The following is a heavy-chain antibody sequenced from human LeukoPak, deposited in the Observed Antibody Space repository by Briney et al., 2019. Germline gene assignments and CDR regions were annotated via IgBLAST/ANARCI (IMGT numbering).Heavy chain of an antibody. CDR3: AKDPPHRYDLYYYYGMDV. J-gene: IGHJ6*02. Sequence: GGSLRLSCAASGFTFSSYSMNWVRQAPGKGLEWVSSISSSSSYIYYADSVKGRFTISRDNAKNSLYLQMNSLRAEDTAVYYCAKDPPHRYDLYYYYGMDVWGQGTTVTVSS. V-gene: IGHV3-21*01. CDR2: ISSSSSYI. D-gene: IGHD1-1*01. CDR1: GFTFSSYS.